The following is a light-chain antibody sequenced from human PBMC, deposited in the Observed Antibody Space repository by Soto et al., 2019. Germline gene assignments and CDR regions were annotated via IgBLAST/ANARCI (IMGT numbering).Light chain of an antibody. Sequence: QSALTQPASVSGSPGQSITISCTGTNSDVGDYNYVSWYQQHPGKAPKLMIYEVSNRPSGVSNRFSGSKSGSTASLTISGLQADDEADYYCSSYTGSSTLVFGGGTKVTVL. CDR2: EVS. J-gene: IGLJ3*02. CDR3: SSYTGSSTLV. CDR1: NSDVGDYNY. V-gene: IGLV2-14*01.